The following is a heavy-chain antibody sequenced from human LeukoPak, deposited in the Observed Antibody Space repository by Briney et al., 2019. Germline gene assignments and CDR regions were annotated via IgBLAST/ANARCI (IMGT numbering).Heavy chain of an antibody. D-gene: IGHD3-22*01. CDR2: IYYSGST. Sequence: SGGSLRLSCAASGFTFSDYYMSWIRQAPGKGPEWIGYIYYSGSTNYNPSLKSRVTISVDTSKNQFSLKLSSVTAADTAVYYCARGGGAYYEASIPFDYWGQGTLVTVSS. CDR3: ARGGGAYYEASIPFDY. V-gene: IGHV4-59*01. J-gene: IGHJ4*02. CDR1: GFTFSDYY.